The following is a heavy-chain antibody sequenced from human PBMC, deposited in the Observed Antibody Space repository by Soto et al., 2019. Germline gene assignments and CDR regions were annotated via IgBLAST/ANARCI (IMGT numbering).Heavy chain of an antibody. CDR1: GFTVSSNY. CDR2: IYSGDIT. CDR3: ARDTTMVRGVKESGMDV. J-gene: IGHJ6*02. Sequence: EVQLVESGGGLIQPGGSLRLSCAASGFTVSSNYMSWVLQAPGKGLEWVSVIYSGDITYYADSVKGRFTISRDNSKNTLYLQMNSLSAEDTAVYYCARDTTMVRGVKESGMDVWGQGTTVTVSS. D-gene: IGHD3-10*01. V-gene: IGHV3-53*01.